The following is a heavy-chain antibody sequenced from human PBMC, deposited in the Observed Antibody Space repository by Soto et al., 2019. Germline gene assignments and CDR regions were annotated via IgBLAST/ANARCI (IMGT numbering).Heavy chain of an antibody. D-gene: IGHD4-17*01. CDR1: GYTFTGFY. V-gene: IGHV1-2*04. CDR3: ASGGSTVTREFDY. Sequence: QVQLVQSGAEVKKPGASVKVSCKASGYTFTGFYMHWVRQAPGQGLEWMGWINPKSGDTEYAQNFQSWVTMTRDPSISTAYMEVNRLKSDDTAVYYCASGGSTVTREFDYWGQGTLVSVSS. J-gene: IGHJ4*02. CDR2: INPKSGDT.